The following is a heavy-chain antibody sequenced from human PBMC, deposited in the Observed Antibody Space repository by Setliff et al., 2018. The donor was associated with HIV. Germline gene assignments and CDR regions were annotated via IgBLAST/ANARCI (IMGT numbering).Heavy chain of an antibody. J-gene: IGHJ3*02. CDR3: ARDYLHVFDI. CDR2: INSASGGT. V-gene: IGHV1-2*02. Sequence: GASVKVSCKASGGTFSDYTVNWVRQAPGQGLEWMGWINSASGGTNYAQNFQGRVTVTRDTSINTAYVELNSLKSDDTAVYYCARDYLHVFDIWGQGTMVTVSS. CDR1: GGTFSDYT.